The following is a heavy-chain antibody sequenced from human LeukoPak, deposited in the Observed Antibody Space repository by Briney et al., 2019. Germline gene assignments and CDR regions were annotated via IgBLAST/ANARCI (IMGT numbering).Heavy chain of an antibody. CDR3: ARRDSSSWYFDY. Sequence: SETLSLTCTVSGGSISSYYWSWIRQPAGKGLEWIGRIYTSGSTNYNPSLKSRVTMSVDTSKNRFSLKVNSVTAADTAVYYCARRDSSSWYFDYWGQGTLVTVSS. J-gene: IGHJ4*02. V-gene: IGHV4-4*07. CDR2: IYTSGST. CDR1: GGSISSYY. D-gene: IGHD6-13*01.